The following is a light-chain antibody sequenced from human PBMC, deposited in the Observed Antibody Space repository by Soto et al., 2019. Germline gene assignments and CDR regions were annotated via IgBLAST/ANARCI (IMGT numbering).Light chain of an antibody. CDR2: DAS. J-gene: IGKJ4*01. Sequence: EIVLTQSPATLSLSPGERATLSCRASQSVSSYLAWYQQKPGQAPRLLIYDASNRATGIPARFSGSGFGTDFTLTISSLGPEDFAVYYCQQRSNWPLTFGGGTKVDIK. CDR1: QSVSSY. CDR3: QQRSNWPLT. V-gene: IGKV3-11*01.